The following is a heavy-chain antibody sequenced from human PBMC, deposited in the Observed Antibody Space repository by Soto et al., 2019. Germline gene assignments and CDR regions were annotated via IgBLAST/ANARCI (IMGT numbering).Heavy chain of an antibody. V-gene: IGHV3-7*03. CDR2: IKPDGSAT. J-gene: IGHJ4*02. Sequence: GGSLRLSCAVSGFTFGSYWMNWVRLIPGKGLEWVAYIKPDGSATYYVDSVKGRFTISRDNAKNSLYLQMNSLRVEDTSVYYCARAGYCGPGCYYYFDYWGQGTPVTVSS. CDR1: GFTFGSYW. CDR3: ARAGYCGPGCYYYFDY. D-gene: IGHD2-21*02.